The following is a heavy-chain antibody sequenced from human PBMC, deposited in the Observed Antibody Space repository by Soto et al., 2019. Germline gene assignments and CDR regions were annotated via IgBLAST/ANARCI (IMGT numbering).Heavy chain of an antibody. D-gene: IGHD1-26*01. CDR3: ARIPPLYLYFIVGATTGYFDY. CDR1: GGSVSSGSYY. J-gene: IGHJ4*02. Sequence: TENLSLTCTVSGGSVSSGSYYWSWIRQPPGKGLEWIGYIYYSGSTNYNPSLKSRVTISVDTSKNQFSLKLSSVTAADTAVYYCARIPPLYLYFIVGATTGYFDYWGPGILVTV. CDR2: IYYSGST. V-gene: IGHV4-61*01.